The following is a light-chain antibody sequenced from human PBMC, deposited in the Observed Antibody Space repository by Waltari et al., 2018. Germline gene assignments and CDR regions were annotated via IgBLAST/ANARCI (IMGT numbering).Light chain of an antibody. V-gene: IGKV4-1*01. CDR3: QQYYSTLWT. Sequence: DIVITQSPDPLAVPLGERATINCKSSQSVLYSSNNKNYLAWYHQKPRPPPKLLIYWASTRESGVPDRFSGSGSGTDFTLTISSLQAEDVAVYYCQQYYSTLWTFGQGTKVEIK. CDR2: WAS. CDR1: QSVLYSSNNKNY. J-gene: IGKJ1*01.